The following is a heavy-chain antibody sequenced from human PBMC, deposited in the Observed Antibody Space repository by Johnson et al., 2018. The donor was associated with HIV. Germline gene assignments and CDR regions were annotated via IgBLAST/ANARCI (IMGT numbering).Heavy chain of an antibody. V-gene: IGHV3-13*01. J-gene: IGHJ3*02. CDR3: ATIAAHGAAFDI. CDR2: IGTAGDT. D-gene: IGHD6-25*01. CDR1: GFTFSSYD. Sequence: VQLVESGGGLVQPGGSLRLSCAASGFTFSSYDMHWVRQATGKGLEWVSAIGTAGDTYYPGSVKGRFTISRENAKNTLYLQMNSLRPEDTAAYYCATIAAHGAAFDIWGQGTVVTVSS.